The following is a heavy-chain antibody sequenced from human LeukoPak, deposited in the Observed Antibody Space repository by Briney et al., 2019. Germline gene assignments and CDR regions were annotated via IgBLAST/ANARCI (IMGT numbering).Heavy chain of an antibody. Sequence: SETLSLTCTVSGGSISSYYWSWIRQPAGKGLEWIGRIYTSGSATYNPSLKSRVTLSVDTSKNQFSLKVTSVTAADTAVYYCARGPHSSGWYSFDYWGQGTLVTVSS. CDR1: GGSISSYY. D-gene: IGHD6-19*01. J-gene: IGHJ4*02. CDR3: ARGPHSSGWYSFDY. CDR2: IYTSGSA. V-gene: IGHV4-4*07.